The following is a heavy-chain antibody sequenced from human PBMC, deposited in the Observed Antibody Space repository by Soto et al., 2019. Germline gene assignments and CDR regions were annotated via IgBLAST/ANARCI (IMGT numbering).Heavy chain of an antibody. CDR2: IYSGGST. CDR1: AFTVTSNY. V-gene: IGHV3-53*01. CDR3: ARTGDGYNEGFDY. D-gene: IGHD5-12*01. J-gene: IGHJ4*02. Sequence: PGGSLRLSCAPSAFTVTSNYMSCVRQAPGKGLEWVSVIYSGGSTYYADSVKGRFTISRDNSKNTLYLQMNSLRAEDTAVYYCARTGDGYNEGFDYWGQGTLVTVSS.